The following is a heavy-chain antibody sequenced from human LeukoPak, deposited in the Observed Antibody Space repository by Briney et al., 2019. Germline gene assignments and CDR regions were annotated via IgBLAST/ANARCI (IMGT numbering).Heavy chain of an antibody. J-gene: IGHJ1*01. V-gene: IGHV3-30-3*02. CDR2: ISYDGNNK. CDR3: AKISTSTNCCLEGSQH. Sequence: GGSLRLSFAASGFTSSAMHWVRQAPGKGLEWVAVISYDGNNKYFADSVKGRFTVSRDNSNNTLYLQMNSLRPEDTAVYYCAKISTSTNCCLEGSQHWGQGTLVTVSS. D-gene: IGHD2-2*01. CDR1: GFTSSA.